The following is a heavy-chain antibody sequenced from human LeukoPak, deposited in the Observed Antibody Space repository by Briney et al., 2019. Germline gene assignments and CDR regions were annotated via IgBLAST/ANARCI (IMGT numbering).Heavy chain of an antibody. CDR2: IYYSGST. V-gene: IGHV4-39*01. J-gene: IGHJ3*02. Sequence: SETLSLTCTVSGGSISSSSYYWGWIRQPPGKGLEWIGSIYYSGSTYYNPSLKSRVTISVGTSKNQFSLKLSSVTAADTAVYYCARQNTAMVSDAFDIWGQGTMVTVSS. CDR3: ARQNTAMVSDAFDI. D-gene: IGHD5-18*01. CDR1: GGSISSSSYY.